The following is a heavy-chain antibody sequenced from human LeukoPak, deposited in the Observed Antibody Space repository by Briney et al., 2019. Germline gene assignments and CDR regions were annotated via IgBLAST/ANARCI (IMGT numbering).Heavy chain of an antibody. V-gene: IGHV3-7*01. CDR1: GFTFSSYW. D-gene: IGHD3-10*01. CDR2: IKQDGSEK. Sequence: GGSLRPSCAASGFTFSSYWMSWVRQAPGKGLEWVANIKQDGSEKYYVDSVKGRLTISRDNAKNSLYLQMNSLRAEDTAVYYCARDYMVRGVMPLFDPWGQGTLVTVSS. J-gene: IGHJ5*02. CDR3: ARDYMVRGVMPLFDP.